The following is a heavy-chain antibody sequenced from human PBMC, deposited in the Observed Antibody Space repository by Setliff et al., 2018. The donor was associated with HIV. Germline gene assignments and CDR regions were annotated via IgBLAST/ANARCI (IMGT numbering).Heavy chain of an antibody. J-gene: IGHJ3*02. CDR2: IYPYDSDT. D-gene: IGHD3-3*01. Sequence: GESLKISCKGSGYSFTTYWIGWVRQMPGKGLEWMGIIYPYDSDTRYSPSFQGQVTISADKSISTAYVQWSGLKASDAAMYYCARRPYYDSWSGHQAFDIWGQGTMVTVSS. CDR3: ARRPYYDSWSGHQAFDI. V-gene: IGHV5-51*01. CDR1: GYSFTTYW.